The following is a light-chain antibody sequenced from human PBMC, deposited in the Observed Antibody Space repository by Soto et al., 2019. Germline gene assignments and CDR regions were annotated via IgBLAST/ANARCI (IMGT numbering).Light chain of an antibody. CDR1: SRDVGNYDF. CDR3: CSYAGGYTRYV. V-gene: IGLV2-11*01. J-gene: IGLJ1*01. Sequence: QSALTQPRSVSGSPGQSVTISCTGTSRDVGNYDFVSWYQQYPGEAPRVMIYEVSKRPSGVPDRFSGSKSGNTASLTISGLQAEDEADYYCCSYAGGYTRYVFGSGTKLTVL. CDR2: EVS.